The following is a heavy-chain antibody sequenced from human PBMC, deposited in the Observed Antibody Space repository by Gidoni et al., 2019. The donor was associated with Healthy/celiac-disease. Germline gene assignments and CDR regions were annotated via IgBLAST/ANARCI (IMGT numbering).Heavy chain of an antibody. J-gene: IGHJ4*02. V-gene: IGHV1-46*01. CDR2: INPSGGST. CDR3: ARDYGDCFDY. Sequence: QVQLVQSGAAVKKPGASVKVSCNASGYTYTSYYMHWVRQAPGQGLEWMGIINPSGGSTSYAQKFQGRVTMTRDTSTSTVYMELSRVRAEDTAVYYCARDYGDCFDYWGQGTLVTVSS. CDR1: GYTYTSYY. D-gene: IGHD4-17*01.